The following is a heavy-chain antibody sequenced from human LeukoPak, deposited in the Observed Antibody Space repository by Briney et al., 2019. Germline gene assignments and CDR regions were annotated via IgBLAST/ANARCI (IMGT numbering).Heavy chain of an antibody. Sequence: SETLSLTCTVSGASISSYYWSWIRQPPGKGLEWIGYICYSGSTNYNPSLKGRVTISVVTSKNQFSLKLSFVTAADTAVYYCARGANWNLGAFDIWGQGTMVTVSS. CDR1: GASISSYY. V-gene: IGHV4-59*01. CDR2: ICYSGST. CDR3: ARGANWNLGAFDI. J-gene: IGHJ3*02. D-gene: IGHD1-7*01.